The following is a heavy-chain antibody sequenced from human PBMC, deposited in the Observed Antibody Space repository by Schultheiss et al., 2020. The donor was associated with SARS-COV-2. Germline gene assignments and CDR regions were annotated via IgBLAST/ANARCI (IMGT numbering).Heavy chain of an antibody. CDR2: ISSSSSTI. CDR3: ARDPYSSSWTRDDYYYGMDV. D-gene: IGHD6-13*01. J-gene: IGHJ6*02. Sequence: GGSLRLSCAASGFTFSSYSMNWVRQAPGKGLEWVSYISSSSSTIYYADSVKGRFTISRDNAKNSLYLQMNSLRAEDTAVYYCARDPYSSSWTRDDYYYGMDVWGQGTTVTVSS. CDR1: GFTFSSYS. V-gene: IGHV3-48*04.